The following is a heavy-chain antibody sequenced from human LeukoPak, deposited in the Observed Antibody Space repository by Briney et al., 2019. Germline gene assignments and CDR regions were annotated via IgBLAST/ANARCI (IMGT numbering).Heavy chain of an antibody. D-gene: IGHD3-16*01. V-gene: IGHV1-8*03. Sequence: ASVKVSCKASGYTFTSYDINWVRQATGQGLEWMGWMNPNSGNTGYAQKFQGRVTITRNTSISTAYMELRSLRSDDTAVYYCARGKYDHVWGSYPWGDYWGQGTLVTVSS. CDR2: MNPNSGNT. CDR1: GYTFTSYD. CDR3: ARGKYDHVWGSYPWGDY. J-gene: IGHJ4*02.